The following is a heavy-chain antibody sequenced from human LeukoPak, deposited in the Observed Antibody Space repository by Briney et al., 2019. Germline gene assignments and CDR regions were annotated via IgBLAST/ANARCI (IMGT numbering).Heavy chain of an antibody. CDR2: IHSSSGSI. CDR3: ARDLAWDAFDM. Sequence: PGGSLRLSCAASGFNFTNYNMNWVRQAPGKGLEWVSSIHSSSGSIYYADSLKGRFTISRDNAKNSLYLQMNSLRAEDTAVYYCARDLAWDAFDMWGQGTMVTVSS. CDR1: GFNFTNYN. V-gene: IGHV3-21*01. J-gene: IGHJ3*02.